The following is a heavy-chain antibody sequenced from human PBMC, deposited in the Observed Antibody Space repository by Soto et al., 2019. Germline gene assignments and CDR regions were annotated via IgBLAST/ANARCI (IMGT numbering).Heavy chain of an antibody. D-gene: IGHD3-22*01. CDR2: IYYSGST. CDR1: GGSIISYY. CDR3: ARDLGVDYYDSSGYYYYGMDV. Sequence: SETLSLTCTVSGGSIISYYWSWIRQPPGKGLEWIGYIYYSGSTNYNPSLKSRVTISVDTPKNQFSLKLSSVTAADTAVYYCARDLGVDYYDSSGYYYYGMDVWGQGTTVTVS. V-gene: IGHV4-59*01. J-gene: IGHJ6*02.